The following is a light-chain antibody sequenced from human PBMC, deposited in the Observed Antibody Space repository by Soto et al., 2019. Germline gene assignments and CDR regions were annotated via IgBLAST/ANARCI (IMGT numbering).Light chain of an antibody. CDR3: QQRSAYPPT. CDR2: GAS. J-gene: IGKJ4*02. CDR1: QGISTD. V-gene: IGKV1-9*01. Sequence: DIQLTQSPSFLSASVGDRVSITCRASQGISTDLVWYQQKPGKAPEPLIYGASTLQSGVPSRFSGSGSGTEFTLTISSLQPEDFATYHCQQRSAYPPTFGGGTKVELK.